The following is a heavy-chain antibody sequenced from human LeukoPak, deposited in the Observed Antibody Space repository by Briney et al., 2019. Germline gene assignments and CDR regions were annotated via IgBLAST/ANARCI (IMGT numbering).Heavy chain of an antibody. V-gene: IGHV3-23*01. CDR1: GFTFSSYA. CDR3: AKLRTNWGSQDFDY. CDR2: VSGSGGST. D-gene: IGHD7-27*01. J-gene: IGHJ4*02. Sequence: PGGSLRLSCAASGFTFSSYAMSWVRQAPGKGLEWVSAVSGSGGSTYYADSVKGRFTISRDNSKNTLYLQMNSLRAEDTAVYYCAKLRTNWGSQDFDYWGQGTLVTVSS.